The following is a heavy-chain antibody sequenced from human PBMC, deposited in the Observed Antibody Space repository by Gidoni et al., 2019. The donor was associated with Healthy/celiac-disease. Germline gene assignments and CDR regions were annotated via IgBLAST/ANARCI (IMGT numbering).Heavy chain of an antibody. CDR3: ARGYDSSGYVDY. D-gene: IGHD3-22*01. V-gene: IGHV4-39*01. J-gene: IGHJ4*02. CDR1: GGSISSSSYY. CDR2: IYYSGST. Sequence: LQLQESGPGLVKPSETLSLTCTVSGGSISSSSYYWGWIRQPPGKGLEWIGSIYYSGSTYYNPSLKSRITISVDTSKNQFSLKLSSVTAADTAVYYCARGYDSSGYVDYWGQGTLVTVSS.